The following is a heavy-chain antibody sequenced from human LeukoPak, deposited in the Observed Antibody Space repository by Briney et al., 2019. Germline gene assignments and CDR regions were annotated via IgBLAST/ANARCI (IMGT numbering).Heavy chain of an antibody. Sequence: KPSETLSLTCTVSGDSINSGGYYWGWIRQPPGKGLEWIGSIYYRGSTYYNPSLKSRVTISVDTSKNQFSLKLSSVTAADTAVYYCAAYYGSGISWGQGTLVTVSS. D-gene: IGHD3-10*01. CDR3: AAYYGSGIS. V-gene: IGHV4-39*01. CDR2: IYYRGST. CDR1: GDSINSGGYY. J-gene: IGHJ4*02.